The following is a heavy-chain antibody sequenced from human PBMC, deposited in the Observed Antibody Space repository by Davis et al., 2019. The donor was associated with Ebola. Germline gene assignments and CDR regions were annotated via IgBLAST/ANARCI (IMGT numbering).Heavy chain of an antibody. Sequence: MPGGSLRLSCAVYGGSFSGYYWSWIRQPPGPGLEWIGEINHSGSTNYNPSLKSRVTISVDTSKNHFSLKLSSVTAADTAVYYCARAPPVYYYDSSGYHARGYFDYWGQGTLVTVSS. CDR3: ARAPPVYYYDSSGYHARGYFDY. CDR2: INHSGST. J-gene: IGHJ4*02. CDR1: GGSFSGYY. V-gene: IGHV4-34*01. D-gene: IGHD3-22*01.